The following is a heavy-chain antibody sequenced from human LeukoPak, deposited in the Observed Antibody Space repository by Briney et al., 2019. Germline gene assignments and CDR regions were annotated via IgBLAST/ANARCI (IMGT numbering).Heavy chain of an antibody. CDR2: ISGIVSST. J-gene: IGHJ4*02. CDR3: AKDGVVKTSRPYYFDF. Sequence: GRSLRLSCAASAFTFSNYAMTWVRQAPGEGLEWVSSISGIVSSTYYADSVKGRFTISRDNSKNTLYLQMNSLRAEDTAVYYCAKDGVVKTSRPYYFDFWGQGTLVTVSS. CDR1: AFTFSNYA. V-gene: IGHV3-23*01. D-gene: IGHD2-15*01.